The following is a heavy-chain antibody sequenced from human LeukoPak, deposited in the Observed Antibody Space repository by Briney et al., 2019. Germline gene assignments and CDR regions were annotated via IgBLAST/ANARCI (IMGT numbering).Heavy chain of an antibody. CDR1: GFTFSSYS. CDR3: ARAGYDFWSGVDS. D-gene: IGHD3-3*01. Sequence: GGSLRLSCAASGFTFSSYSMNWVRQAPGKGLEWVSYISSSSSTIYYADSVKGRFTISRDNAKNSLYLQMNSLRAEDTAVYYCARAGYDFWSGVDSWGQGTLITVSS. CDR2: ISSSSSTI. V-gene: IGHV3-48*04. J-gene: IGHJ4*02.